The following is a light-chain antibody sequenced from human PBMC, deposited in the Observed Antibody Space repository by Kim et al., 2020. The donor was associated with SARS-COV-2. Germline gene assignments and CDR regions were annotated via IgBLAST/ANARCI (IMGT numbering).Light chain of an antibody. CDR3: LLCYDGVRV. V-gene: IGLV7-46*01. CDR2: NTS. CDR1: TGGLTYGGHY. Sequence: GPVTLSGGSSTGGLTYGGHYPFWFQQKPRQDPKSLIYNTSNKQSWTPARLSSFLIGGKAALTLSNAQPEDEADYYGLLCYDGVRVFGGGTQLTVL. J-gene: IGLJ3*02.